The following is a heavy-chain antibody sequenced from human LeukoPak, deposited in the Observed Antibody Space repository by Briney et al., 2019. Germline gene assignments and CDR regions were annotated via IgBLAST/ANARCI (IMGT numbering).Heavy chain of an antibody. J-gene: IGHJ4*02. CDR1: GFTFSSYE. D-gene: IGHD3-10*01. V-gene: IGHV3-48*03. Sequence: GGSLRLSCAASGFTFSSYEMNWVRQAPGKGLEWVSYISSSGSTIYYADSVKGRFTISRDNSKNTLYLQMNSLRAEDTAVYYCAKDRGVPFYYGSGSYIDYWGQGTLVTVSS. CDR2: ISSSGSTI. CDR3: AKDRGVPFYYGSGSYIDY.